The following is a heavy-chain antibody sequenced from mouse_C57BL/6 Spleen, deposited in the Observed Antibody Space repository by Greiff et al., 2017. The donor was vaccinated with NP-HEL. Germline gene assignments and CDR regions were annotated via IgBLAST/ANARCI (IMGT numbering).Heavy chain of an antibody. J-gene: IGHJ2*01. CDR2: IRLKSDNYAT. V-gene: IGHV6-3*01. Sequence: EVQGVESGGGLVQPGGSMKLSCVASGFTFSNYWMNWVRQSPEKGLEWVAQIRLKSDNYATHYAESVKGRFTISRDDSKSSVYLQMNNLRAEDTGIYYCTITTVFDYWGQGTTLTVSS. CDR1: GFTFSNYW. CDR3: TITTVFDY. D-gene: IGHD1-1*01.